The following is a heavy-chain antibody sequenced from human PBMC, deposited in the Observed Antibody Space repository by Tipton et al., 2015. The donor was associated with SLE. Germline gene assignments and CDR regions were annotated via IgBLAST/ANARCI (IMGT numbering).Heavy chain of an antibody. J-gene: IGHJ5*02. V-gene: IGHV3-7*01. D-gene: IGHD1-1*01. CDR3: AGDPALAGDNWFDP. Sequence: GSLRLSCAASEFTFSQYWMTWVRQAPGKGLEWVANIIQDGSETHYVDSVRGRFTIFRDNAKNSLYLQMNNLRVEDTAVYYCAGDPALAGDNWFDPWGQGTLVTVSS. CDR2: IIQDGSET. CDR1: EFTFSQYW.